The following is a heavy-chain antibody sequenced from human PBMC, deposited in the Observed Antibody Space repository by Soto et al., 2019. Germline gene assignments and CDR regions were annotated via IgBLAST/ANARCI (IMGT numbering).Heavy chain of an antibody. CDR3: AKDMGPLELYGMDV. D-gene: IGHD1-7*01. V-gene: IGHV3-74*01. CDR1: GFTFSSYW. CDR2: INSDGSST. Sequence: GWSLRLSCAASGFTFSSYWMHWVRQAPGKGLVWVSRINSDGSSTSYADSVKGRFTISRDNAKNTLYLQMNSLRAEDTALYYCAKDMGPLELYGMDVWGQGTTVTVSS. J-gene: IGHJ6*02.